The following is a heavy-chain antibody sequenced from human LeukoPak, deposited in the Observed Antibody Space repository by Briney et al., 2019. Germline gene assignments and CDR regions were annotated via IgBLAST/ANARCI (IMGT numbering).Heavy chain of an antibody. V-gene: IGHV4-39*01. CDR2: IYYSGTT. Sequence: SETLSLTCTVSGGSISSSNYYWGWIRQPPGKGLEWIGNIYYSGTTYYNPSLKSRVTISVDTSKNQFSLKLSSVTAADTAVYYCVAGYCSSTSCYDYFDYWGQGTLVTVSS. CDR3: VAGYCSSTSCYDYFDY. CDR1: GGSISSSNYY. D-gene: IGHD2-2*01. J-gene: IGHJ4*02.